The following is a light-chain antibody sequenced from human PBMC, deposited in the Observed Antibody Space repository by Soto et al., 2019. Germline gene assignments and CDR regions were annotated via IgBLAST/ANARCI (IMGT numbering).Light chain of an antibody. CDR3: QQSRT. V-gene: IGKV1-39*01. CDR1: QSISSY. CDR2: AAS. Sequence: DLPMTQSPSSLSASVGDRVTITCRASQSISSYLNWYQQKPGKAPKLLIYAASSLQSGVPSRFSGSGSGTDFTLTISSLQPEDFATYYCQQSRTFGQGTKLEIK. J-gene: IGKJ2*01.